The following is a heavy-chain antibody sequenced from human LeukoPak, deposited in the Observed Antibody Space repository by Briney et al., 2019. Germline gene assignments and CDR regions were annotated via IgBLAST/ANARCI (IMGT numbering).Heavy chain of an antibody. CDR2: IKEDGSEK. V-gene: IGHV3-7*03. Sequence: HPGGSLRLSCAVSGFTFSSYWMTWVRQAPGKGLEWVAKIKEDGSEKYYVDSVKGRFTISRDNAKNSLYLQMNSLRAEDTAVYYCARKSSSPNGFGDYWGQGTLVTVSS. CDR3: ARKSSSPNGFGDY. J-gene: IGHJ4*02. CDR1: GFTFSSYW. D-gene: IGHD6-13*01.